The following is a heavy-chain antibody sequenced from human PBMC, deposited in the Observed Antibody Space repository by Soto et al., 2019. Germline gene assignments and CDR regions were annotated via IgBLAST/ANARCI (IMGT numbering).Heavy chain of an antibody. J-gene: IGHJ3*02. CDR2: IYYSGST. CDR1: GGSISSGGYY. V-gene: IGHV4-31*03. CDR3: ARDHRITMVRGVLDAFDI. D-gene: IGHD3-10*01. Sequence: SETLSLTCTVSGGSISSGGYYWSWIRQHPGKGLEWIGYIYYSGSTYYNPSLKSRVTISVDTSKNQFSLKLSSVTAADTAVYYCARDHRITMVRGVLDAFDIWGQGTMVTVSS.